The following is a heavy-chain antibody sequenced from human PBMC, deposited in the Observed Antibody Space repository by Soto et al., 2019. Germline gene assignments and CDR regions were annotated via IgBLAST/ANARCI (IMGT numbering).Heavy chain of an antibody. J-gene: IGHJ6*02. V-gene: IGHV5-10-1*01. CDR1: GYSFTSYW. Sequence: GESLKISCKGSGYSFTSYWNSWVRQMSGKGLEWMGRIDPSDSYTNYSPSFQGHVTISADQSISTAYLQWSSLKASDTAMYYCARRPYNWNDRYYYGMDVWGQGTTVTVSS. CDR3: ARRPYNWNDRYYYGMDV. CDR2: IDPSDSYT. D-gene: IGHD1-1*01.